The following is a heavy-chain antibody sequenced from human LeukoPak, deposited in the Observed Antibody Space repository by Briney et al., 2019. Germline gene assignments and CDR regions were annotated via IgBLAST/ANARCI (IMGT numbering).Heavy chain of an antibody. V-gene: IGHV3-69-1*01. CDR1: GFSLSDYY. D-gene: IGHD3-22*01. CDR3: ARGDTPSHYDSSGYYKPTDY. CDR2: ISSSSYI. J-gene: IGHJ4*02. Sequence: PGWSLRLSCAASGFSLSDYYMSWIRQAPGKGLEWVSSISSSSYIYYADSVKGRFTISRDNAKNSLYLQMNSLRAEDTAVYYCARGDTPSHYDSSGYYKPTDYWGQGTLVTVSS.